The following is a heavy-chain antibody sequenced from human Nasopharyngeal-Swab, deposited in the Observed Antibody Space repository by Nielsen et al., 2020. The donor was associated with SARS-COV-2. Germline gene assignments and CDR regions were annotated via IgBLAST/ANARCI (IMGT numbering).Heavy chain of an antibody. Sequence: SETLPLTCAVYGGSFSGYYWSWIRQPPGKGLEWIGEINHSGSTNYNPSLKSRVTISVDTSKNQFSLKLSSVTAADTAVYYCARGGIAARPDYFDYWGQGTLVTVSS. J-gene: IGHJ4*02. D-gene: IGHD6-6*01. CDR1: GGSFSGYY. CDR3: ARGGIAARPDYFDY. CDR2: INHSGST. V-gene: IGHV4-34*01.